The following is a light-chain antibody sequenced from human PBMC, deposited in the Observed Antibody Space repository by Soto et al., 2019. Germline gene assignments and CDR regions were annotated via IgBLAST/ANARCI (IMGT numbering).Light chain of an antibody. J-gene: IGKJ1*01. CDR2: AAS. V-gene: IGKV1-39*01. Sequence: DIQLTQSPSFLSASVGDRVTITCRASQGINSYLAWYQQKPGKAPKLLIYAASALQAGVTSRFSGSGSGTDFTLTISSLQPEDFATYYCQQSYSTPWTFGQGTKVDI. CDR3: QQSYSTPWT. CDR1: QGINSY.